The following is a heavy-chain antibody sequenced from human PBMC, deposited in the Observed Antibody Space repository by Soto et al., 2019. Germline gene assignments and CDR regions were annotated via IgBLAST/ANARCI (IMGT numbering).Heavy chain of an antibody. CDR3: ARGGYGGNSGSYYFDY. J-gene: IGHJ4*02. CDR1: GGTFSSYA. Sequence: QVQLVQSGAEVKKPGSSVKVSCKASGGTFSSYAISWVRQAPGQGLEWMGGIIPSFGTANYAQKFKGGVTITADESTSTAYMELSSLRSEDTAVYYCARGGYGGNSGSYYFDYWGQGTLVTVSS. CDR2: IIPSFGTA. V-gene: IGHV1-69*01. D-gene: IGHD4-17*01.